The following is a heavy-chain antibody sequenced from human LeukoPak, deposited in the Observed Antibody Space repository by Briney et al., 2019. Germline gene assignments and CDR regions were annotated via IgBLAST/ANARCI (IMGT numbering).Heavy chain of an antibody. CDR3: ARATGPKSTAARPGYYYYMDV. J-gene: IGHJ6*03. CDR2: IYYSGST. CDR1: GGSISSGGYY. Sequence: SQTLSLTCTVSGGSISSGGYYWSWIRQHPGKGLEWIGYIYYSGSTYYNPSLKSRVTISVDTSKNQFSLKMSSVTAADTAVYYCARATGPKSTAARPGYYYYMDVWGKGTTVTVSS. V-gene: IGHV4-31*03. D-gene: IGHD6-6*01.